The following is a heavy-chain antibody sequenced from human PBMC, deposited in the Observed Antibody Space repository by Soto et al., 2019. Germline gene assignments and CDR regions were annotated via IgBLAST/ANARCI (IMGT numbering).Heavy chain of an antibody. J-gene: IGHJ6*02. D-gene: IGHD6-13*01. Sequence: PSETLSLTCTVSGGSVSSGSYYWSWIRQPPGKGLEWIGYIYYSGSTNYNPSLKSRVTISRDNAKNSLYLQMNSLRAEDTAVYYCARDRAAAPDGMDVWGQGTTVTVSS. V-gene: IGHV4-61*01. CDR1: GGSVSSGSYY. CDR2: IYYSGST. CDR3: ARDRAAAPDGMDV.